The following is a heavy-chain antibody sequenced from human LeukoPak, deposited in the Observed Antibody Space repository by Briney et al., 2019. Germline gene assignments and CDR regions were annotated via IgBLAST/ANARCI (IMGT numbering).Heavy chain of an antibody. CDR1: GFTFDDYA. Sequence: PGGSLRLSCAASGFTFDDYAMHWVRQAPGKGLEWVSGISWNTGSIGYADSVKGRFTISRDNAKNSLYLQMNSLRAEGTAVYYCARVGNGYSYGSWGQGTLVTVSS. J-gene: IGHJ4*02. D-gene: IGHD5-18*01. CDR2: ISWNTGSI. CDR3: ARVGNGYSYGS. V-gene: IGHV3-9*01.